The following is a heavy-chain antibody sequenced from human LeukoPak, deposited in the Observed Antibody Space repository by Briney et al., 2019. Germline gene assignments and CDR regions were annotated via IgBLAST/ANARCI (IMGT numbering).Heavy chain of an antibody. D-gene: IGHD5-18*01. Sequence: ASVKVSCKASGYTFTGYYMHWVRQAPGQGLEWMGWINPNSDGTNYSQNFQGRVTMTRDTSINTAYMELSRLKSDDTAVYYCARDSSVLWGYSYSYFDYWGQGTLVTVSS. CDR1: GYTFTGYY. J-gene: IGHJ4*02. CDR3: ARDSSVLWGYSYSYFDY. V-gene: IGHV1-2*02. CDR2: INPNSDGT.